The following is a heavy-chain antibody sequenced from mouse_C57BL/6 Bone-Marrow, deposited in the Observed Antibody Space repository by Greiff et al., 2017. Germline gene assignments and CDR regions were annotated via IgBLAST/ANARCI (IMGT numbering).Heavy chain of an antibody. CDR3: ARGLLRPYFDY. J-gene: IGHJ2*01. CDR2: IDPSDSNT. D-gene: IGHD1-1*01. Sequence: QVQLQQPGAELVKPGASVKLSCKASGYTFTSYWMQWVKQRPGQGLEWIGEIDPSDSNTNNNQKVKGKATLSVDTSSRTASMQLSSLTSEDSAVYYCARGLLRPYFDYWGQGTTLTVSS. V-gene: IGHV1-50*01. CDR1: GYTFTSYW.